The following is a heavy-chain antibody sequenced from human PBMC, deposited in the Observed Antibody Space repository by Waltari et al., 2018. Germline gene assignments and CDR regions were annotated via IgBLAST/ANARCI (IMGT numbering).Heavy chain of an antibody. J-gene: IGHJ4*02. D-gene: IGHD5-12*01. V-gene: IGHV3-48*03. CDR2: ISSSGNTI. Sequence: EVQLVESGGGLVQPGGYLRLSCAASGFAFRNYEINWVRPAPWKGLDWVSHISSSGNTINYAGSVKGRFTMSRDNAKNSLYLDMNSLRAEDTAVYYCARGSYTGYEVDYWGQGTLVTVSS. CDR1: GFAFRNYE. CDR3: ARGSYTGYEVDY.